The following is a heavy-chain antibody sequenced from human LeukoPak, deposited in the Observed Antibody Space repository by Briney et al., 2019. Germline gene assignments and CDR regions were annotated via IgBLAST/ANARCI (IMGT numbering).Heavy chain of an antibody. CDR1: GGTFSSYA. D-gene: IGHD3-22*01. Sequence: SVKVSCKASGGTFSSYAISWVRQAPGQGLEWMGRIIPIFGTANYAQKFQGRVTITADKSTSTAHMELSSLRSEDTAVYYCASGSPSTYYYDSSGPWGQGTLVTVSS. J-gene: IGHJ4*02. CDR2: IIPIFGTA. V-gene: IGHV1-69*06. CDR3: ASGSPSTYYYDSSGP.